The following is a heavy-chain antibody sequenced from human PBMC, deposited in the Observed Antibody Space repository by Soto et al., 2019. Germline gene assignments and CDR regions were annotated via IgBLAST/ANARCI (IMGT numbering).Heavy chain of an antibody. CDR1: GDSISRYY. J-gene: IGHJ4*02. Sequence: QVQLQESGPGLVKPSETLSLTCSVSGDSISRYYWGWIRKPPGKGLEWLGYIYETGESNYSPSLKSRVTMSVDTSTKLFSLELTSVTAADTAVYYCVRGPPGWWLAYWGQGTLVTVSS. V-gene: IGHV4-59*01. CDR3: VRGPPGWWLAY. D-gene: IGHD2-21*01. CDR2: IYETGES.